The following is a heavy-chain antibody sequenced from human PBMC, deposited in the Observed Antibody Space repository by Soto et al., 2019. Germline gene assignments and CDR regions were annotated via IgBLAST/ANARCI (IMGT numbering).Heavy chain of an antibody. CDR2: INHSGST. Sequence: SETLSLTCAVYGGSFSGYYWSWIRQPPGKGLEWIGEINHSGSTNYNPSLKSRVTISVDTSKNQFSLKLSSVTAADTAVYYCARGLWIVATIHWFDPWGQGTLVTVSS. CDR3: ARGLWIVATIHWFDP. J-gene: IGHJ5*02. V-gene: IGHV4-34*01. CDR1: GGSFSGYY. D-gene: IGHD5-12*01.